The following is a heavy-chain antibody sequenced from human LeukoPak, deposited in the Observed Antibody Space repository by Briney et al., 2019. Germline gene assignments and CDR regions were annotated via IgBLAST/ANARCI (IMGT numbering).Heavy chain of an antibody. CDR1: GFSVSGYY. D-gene: IGHD2-15*01. V-gene: IGHV3-53*01. CDR2: IYSGGTA. J-gene: IGHJ4*02. CDR3: ARTLVFTGFDY. Sequence: GGSLRLSCAASGFSVSGYYMSWVRQAPGKGLEWVSLIYSGGTAYSAYPVKGRFTISRDNSKNTVYLQMNSLRAEDTAIYYCARTLVFTGFDYWGQRTLVTVAS.